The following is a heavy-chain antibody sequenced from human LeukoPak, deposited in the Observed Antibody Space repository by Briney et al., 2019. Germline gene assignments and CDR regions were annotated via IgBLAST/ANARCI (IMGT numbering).Heavy chain of an antibody. Sequence: GGFLRLSCAASGFTFSQYWIHWVRQVPGKGLVWVARIDAAGGSTSYADSVKGRFTVSRDNAKNMLHLQMNSLRDDDTAVYYCALLPPDRFDFWGQGTVVTVSS. CDR2: IDAAGGST. V-gene: IGHV3-74*01. CDR3: ALLPPDRFDF. J-gene: IGHJ3*01. CDR1: GFTFSQYW. D-gene: IGHD3-22*01.